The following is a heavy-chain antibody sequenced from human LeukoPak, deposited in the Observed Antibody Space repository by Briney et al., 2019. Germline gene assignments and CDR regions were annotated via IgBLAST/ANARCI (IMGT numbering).Heavy chain of an antibody. Sequence: GGSLRLSCAASGFTFSSYAMHWVRQPPGKGLEWVAVISYDGSNKYYADSVKGRFTISRDNSKNTLYLQMNSLRPDDTAVYYCAKDLGPVALNGGDYWGQGTLVTVSS. CDR1: GFTFSSYA. D-gene: IGHD6-19*01. CDR3: AKDLGPVALNGGDY. V-gene: IGHV3-30*04. J-gene: IGHJ4*02. CDR2: ISYDGSNK.